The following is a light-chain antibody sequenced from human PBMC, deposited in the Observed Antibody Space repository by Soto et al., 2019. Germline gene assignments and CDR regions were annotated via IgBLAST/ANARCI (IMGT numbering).Light chain of an antibody. Sequence: QSMLTQPPSASGSPGQSVTISCTGTSSDVGAYIFVSWYQQHPGKAPKLMVYDVNRRPPGVPDRFFGSKSGNTASLTVSGLQAEDEADYYCVSFAGGTYVFGTGTKVTVL. CDR2: DVN. CDR3: VSFAGGTYV. V-gene: IGLV2-8*01. J-gene: IGLJ1*01. CDR1: SSDVGAYIF.